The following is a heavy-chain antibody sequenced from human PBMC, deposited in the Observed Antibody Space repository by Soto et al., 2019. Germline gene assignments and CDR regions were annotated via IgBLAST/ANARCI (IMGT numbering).Heavy chain of an antibody. Sequence: SQTLSLPCAISGDRVSSNSAAWNWIRQSPSRGLEWLGRTYYRSKWYNDYAVSVKSRITINPDTSKNQFSLQLNSVTPEDTAVYYCAREGHTAMVINWFDPWGQGTLVTVSS. J-gene: IGHJ5*02. CDR1: GDRVSSNSAA. D-gene: IGHD5-18*01. CDR3: AREGHTAMVINWFDP. V-gene: IGHV6-1*01. CDR2: TYYRSKWYN.